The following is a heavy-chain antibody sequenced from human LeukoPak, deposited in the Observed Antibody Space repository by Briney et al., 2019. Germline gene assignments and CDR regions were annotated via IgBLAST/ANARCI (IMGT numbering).Heavy chain of an antibody. D-gene: IGHD3-9*01. CDR1: GYTFTSYG. V-gene: IGHV1-18*01. Sequence: ASVKVSCKASGYTFTSYGISWVRQAPGQGPEWMGWISAYNGNTNYAQKLQGRVTMTTDTSTSTAYMELRSLRSDDTAVYYCARDRLRYFDWLGENWFDPWGQGTLVTVSS. CDR2: ISAYNGNT. CDR3: ARDRLRYFDWLGENWFDP. J-gene: IGHJ5*02.